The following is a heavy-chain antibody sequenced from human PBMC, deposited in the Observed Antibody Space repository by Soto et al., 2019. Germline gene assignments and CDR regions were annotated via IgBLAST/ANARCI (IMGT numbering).Heavy chain of an antibody. CDR3: SKRPLKFEGSYFDY. Sequence: VQVLDSGGGLVQPGGSLRLSCAASGFTFTNYPMAWVRQAPAKGLEWVSTISGSGGSTFYADSVKGRFTISRDNSKNTVYLQRNSLRVEDTAVYYCSKRPLKFEGSYFDYWGQGTLVTVSS. V-gene: IGHV3-23*01. J-gene: IGHJ4*02. D-gene: IGHD3-10*01. CDR2: ISGSGGST. CDR1: GFTFTNYP.